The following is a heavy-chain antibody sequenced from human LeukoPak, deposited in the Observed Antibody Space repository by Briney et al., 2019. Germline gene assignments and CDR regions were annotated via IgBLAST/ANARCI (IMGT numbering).Heavy chain of an antibody. V-gene: IGHV3-23*01. Sequence: GGSLRLSCAASGFTFTSYGMSWVRQAPGKGLEWVSAITYSGGNTYYADSVKGRFTISRDNSKNTLYLQMNSLRAEDTAVYYCAKDVTGCGGGCYSDYWGQGTLVTVSS. CDR1: GFTFTSYG. CDR3: AKDVTGCGGGCYSDY. CDR2: ITYSGGNT. J-gene: IGHJ4*02. D-gene: IGHD2-21*02.